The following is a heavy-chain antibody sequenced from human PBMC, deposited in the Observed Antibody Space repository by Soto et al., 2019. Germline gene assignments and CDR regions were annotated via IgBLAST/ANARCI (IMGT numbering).Heavy chain of an antibody. CDR3: ASGYSSSWIVAWSNNWFDP. CDR1: GYTYTSYD. Sequence: ASVKVSCKASGYTYTSYDINWVRQATGQGLEWMGWMNPNSGNTGYAQKFQGRVTTTRNTSISTAYMELRSLRSEDTAVYYCASGYSSSWIVAWSNNWFDPWGQGTLVTVSS. V-gene: IGHV1-8*01. J-gene: IGHJ5*02. CDR2: MNPNSGNT. D-gene: IGHD6-13*01.